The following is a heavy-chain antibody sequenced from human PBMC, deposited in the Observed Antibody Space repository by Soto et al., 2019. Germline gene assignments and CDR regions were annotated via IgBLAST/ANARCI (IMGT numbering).Heavy chain of an antibody. CDR1: GLTFAKVW. J-gene: IGHJ4*02. D-gene: IGHD1-7*01. CDR2: IKSQIDGGRI. V-gene: IGHV3-15*01. CDR3: TTSVTGTPRAIDY. Sequence: GGSLRLSCNVSGLTFAKVWMSWIRQAPGKGLEWVGRIKSQIDGGRIDYAAPVKDRFTISRDDSKNTLYLQMNSLKTEDTAVYYCTTSVTGTPRAIDYWGQGNLVTVSS.